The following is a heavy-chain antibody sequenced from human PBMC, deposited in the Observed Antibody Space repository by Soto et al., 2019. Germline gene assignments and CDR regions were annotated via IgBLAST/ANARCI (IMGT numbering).Heavy chain of an antibody. Sequence: PGGSLRLSCAASGFTFSSYGMHWVRQAPGKGLEWVAVISYDGSNKYYADSVKGRFTISRDNSKNTLYLQMNSLRAEDTAVYYCARRDYGDYVGAFDIWGQGTMVTVSS. CDR3: ARRDYGDYVGAFDI. V-gene: IGHV3-30*03. CDR1: GFTFSSYG. D-gene: IGHD4-17*01. CDR2: ISYDGSNK. J-gene: IGHJ3*02.